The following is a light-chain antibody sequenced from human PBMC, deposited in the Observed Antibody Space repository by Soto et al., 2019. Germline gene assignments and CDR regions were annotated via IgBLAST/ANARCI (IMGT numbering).Light chain of an antibody. CDR2: GAS. CDR3: QQSYTNPYT. CDR1: QSIRSY. Sequence: DIQMTQSPSSLSASVGDRVTITCRASQSIRSYLNWYHQKPGKTPQLLIYGASNLQSGAPSRFTGSGSGTHFTLTISSLQPEDFATYYCQQSYTNPYTFGQGTKLEIK. J-gene: IGKJ2*01. V-gene: IGKV1-39*01.